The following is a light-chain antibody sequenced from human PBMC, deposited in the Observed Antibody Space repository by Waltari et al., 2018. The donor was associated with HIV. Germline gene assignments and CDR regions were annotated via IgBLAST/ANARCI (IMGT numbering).Light chain of an antibody. Sequence: QSVLTQPPSASGTPGQRVTISCSGSSSNIGSNYVYWYQQLPGTAPKLLIYRNNQRPSGVPDRFSGSKSGTSASLAITGLQAEDEADYYCQSYDSSLSGGVVFGGGTKLTVL. CDR3: QSYDSSLSGGVV. CDR1: SSNIGSNY. V-gene: IGLV1-47*01. CDR2: RNN. J-gene: IGLJ2*01.